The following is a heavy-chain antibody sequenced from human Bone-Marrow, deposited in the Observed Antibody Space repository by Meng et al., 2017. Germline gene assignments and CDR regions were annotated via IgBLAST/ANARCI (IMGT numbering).Heavy chain of an antibody. D-gene: IGHD3-3*01. CDR1: GASISSSQW. Sequence: QLQASGPGLVTPSAPLSLTCAVSGASISSSQWWGWFRQPPGKGLEWIGEIYHDGSTNYTPSLKSRVTISVDKSKNQFSLKLSSVTAADTAVYYCARAAYDIWSGYAPWGQGSLVTVSS. CDR2: IYHDGST. CDR3: ARAAYDIWSGYAP. V-gene: IGHV4-4*02. J-gene: IGHJ5*02.